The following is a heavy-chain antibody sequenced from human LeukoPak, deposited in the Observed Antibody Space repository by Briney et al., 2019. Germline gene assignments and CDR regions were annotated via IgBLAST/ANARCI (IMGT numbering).Heavy chain of an antibody. J-gene: IGHJ4*02. CDR3: AKEITGWYAY. Sequence: GGSLRLSCAASGFTFNDYAMGWVRQAPGKGLEWVSGISGSGRITYYADSVKGRLTISRDNSKNTLYLQMNSLRGEDTAIYFCAKEITGWYAYWGQGTLVTVSS. CDR1: GFTFNDYA. D-gene: IGHD6-19*01. CDR2: ISGSGRIT. V-gene: IGHV3-23*01.